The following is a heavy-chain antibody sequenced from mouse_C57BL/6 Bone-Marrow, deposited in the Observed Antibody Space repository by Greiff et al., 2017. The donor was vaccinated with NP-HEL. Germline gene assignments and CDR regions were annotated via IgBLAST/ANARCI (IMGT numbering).Heavy chain of an antibody. V-gene: IGHV1-53*01. J-gene: IGHJ4*01. D-gene: IGHD1-1*01. CDR3: AREEEDGSRAMDY. CDR2: INPSNGGT. Sequence: QVQLQQPGTELVKPGASVKLSCKASGYTFTSYWMHWVKQRPGQGLEWIGNINPSNGGTNYNEKFKSKATLTVDKSSSTAYMQLSSLTSDDSAVXYFAREEEDGSRAMDYWGQGTSVTVSS. CDR1: GYTFTSYW.